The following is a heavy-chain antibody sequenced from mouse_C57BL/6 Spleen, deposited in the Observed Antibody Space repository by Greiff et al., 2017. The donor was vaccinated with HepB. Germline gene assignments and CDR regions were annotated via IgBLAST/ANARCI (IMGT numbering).Heavy chain of an antibody. CDR1: GYSITSGYY. CDR3: ARGGLLGYYYAMDY. Sequence: EVKLMESGPGLVKPSQSLSLTCSVTGYSITSGYYWNWIRQFPGNKLEWMGYISYDGSNNYNPSLKNRISITPDTSKNQFFLKLNSVTTEDTATYYCARGGLLGYYYAMDYWGQGTSVTVSS. V-gene: IGHV3-6*01. D-gene: IGHD2-1*01. J-gene: IGHJ4*01. CDR2: ISYDGSN.